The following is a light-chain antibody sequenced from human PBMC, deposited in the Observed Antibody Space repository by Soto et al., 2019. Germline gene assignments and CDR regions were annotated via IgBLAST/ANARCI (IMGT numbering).Light chain of an antibody. J-gene: IGLJ2*01. CDR3: QSFDTRLNSVV. V-gene: IGLV1-40*01. CDR2: GNK. CDR1: SSNIGAGYD. Sequence: QSVVTQPSSVSGAPGQRVTISCTGSSSNIGAGYDVHWYQQFPGRAPKLLIYGNKNRPSGVPDRISGSKSGTSASLDITGLQAEDEADYYWQSFDTRLNSVVFGGGTKLTVL.